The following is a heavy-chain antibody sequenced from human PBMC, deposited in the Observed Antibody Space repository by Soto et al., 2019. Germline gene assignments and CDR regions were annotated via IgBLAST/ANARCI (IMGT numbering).Heavy chain of an antibody. V-gene: IGHV1-69*02. D-gene: IGHD2-21*01. CDR2: IIPIQGKA. J-gene: IGHJ6*03. CDR1: GGSFTSYS. CDR3: AKSLLFVDHGYMDV. Sequence: QVQLVQSGAELKKPGYSVKVSCEASGGSFTSYSFTWVRQAPGQGLEWMGRIIPIQGKANYALKFQDRVTITADRSTKTVYMELTSLRPEDTAVYFCAKSLLFVDHGYMDVWGKGTTVTVSS.